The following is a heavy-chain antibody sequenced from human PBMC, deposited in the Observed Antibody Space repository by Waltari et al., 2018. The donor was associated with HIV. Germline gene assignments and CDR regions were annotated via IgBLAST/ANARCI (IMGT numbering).Heavy chain of an antibody. J-gene: IGHJ6*02. D-gene: IGHD1-26*01. CDR1: GFTFTNYG. CDR2: IKDDGREN. CDR3: ARIGTFPHNYAIDF. Sequence: EVQLMESGGGLVQSGGSLRLPCAASGFTFTNYGMSWVRQTPGKGLEGVAYIKDDGRENYYMGSVKGRFTISRDNAKNSMFLQMNSLRAEDTAVYYCARIGTFPHNYAIDFWGQGTTVTVSS. V-gene: IGHV3-7*01.